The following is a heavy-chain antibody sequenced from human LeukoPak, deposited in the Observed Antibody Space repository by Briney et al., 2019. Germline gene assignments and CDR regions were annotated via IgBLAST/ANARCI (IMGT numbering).Heavy chain of an antibody. Sequence: GGSLRLSCAASGFTFSGSAIHWVRQSSGKGLEWVGYIDKKDNFYATTSAASVTGRFTISRDDSKNTAHLQMNSLKTEDTALYYCTRDSGTYNWLDPWGQGTLVTVSS. CDR1: GFTFSGSA. CDR2: IDKKDNFYAT. V-gene: IGHV3-73*01. CDR3: TRDSGTYNWLDP. J-gene: IGHJ5*02. D-gene: IGHD1-26*01.